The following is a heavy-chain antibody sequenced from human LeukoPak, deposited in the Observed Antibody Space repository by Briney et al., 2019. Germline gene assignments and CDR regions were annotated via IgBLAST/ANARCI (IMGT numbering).Heavy chain of an antibody. J-gene: IGHJ6*03. Sequence: GGSLRLSCAASGFTFNNYAMHWVRQAPGKGLEWVTIISYDGSNKYCADSVKGRFTISRDNSKNTLYLQMNSLRAEDTAVYYCARDSARFYSYYYMDVWGKGTTVTVSS. CDR3: ARDSARFYSYYYMDV. CDR2: ISYDGSNK. V-gene: IGHV3-30-3*01. CDR1: GFTFNNYA. D-gene: IGHD6-6*01.